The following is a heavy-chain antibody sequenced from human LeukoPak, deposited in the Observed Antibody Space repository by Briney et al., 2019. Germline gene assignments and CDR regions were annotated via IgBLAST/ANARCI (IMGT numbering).Heavy chain of an antibody. J-gene: IGHJ2*01. CDR1: GGTFSSYA. CDR2: IIPIFGTA. CDR3: AGSAYGYWYFAL. Sequence: GASVTVSCKASGGTFSSYALSWVRQAPGPGLEWMGGIIPIFGTANYAQKFQGRLTITADASTSTAYMELSSVRSEDTALYYCAGSAYGYWYFALWGRGTLVIVSS. D-gene: IGHD1-26*01. V-gene: IGHV1-69*13.